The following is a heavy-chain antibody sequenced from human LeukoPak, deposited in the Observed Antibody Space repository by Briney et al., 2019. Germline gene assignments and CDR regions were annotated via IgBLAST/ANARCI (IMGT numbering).Heavy chain of an antibody. V-gene: IGHV4-4*02. CDR3: AREGGFFRPLDY. D-gene: IGHD3-3*01. Sequence: SETLSLTCGASGGSVTSTNWWTWVRQPPGKGLEWIGEVHLDGRTNYNPSLESRLTISVDMSENHISLQLTSLTAADTAVYYCAREGGFFRPLDYSGQGTLVTVSS. J-gene: IGHJ4*02. CDR2: VHLDGRT. CDR1: GGSVTSTNW.